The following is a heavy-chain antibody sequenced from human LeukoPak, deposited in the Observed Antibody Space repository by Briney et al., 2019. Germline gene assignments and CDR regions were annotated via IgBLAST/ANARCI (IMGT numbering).Heavy chain of an antibody. CDR3: AKDYASGAVAGSEFDS. CDR1: GFTFSNYG. V-gene: IGHV3-30*18. J-gene: IGHJ4*02. CDR2: ISYDGSNK. Sequence: GRSLRLSCAASGFTFSNYGMHWGRQAPGKGLEWVAVISYDGSNKFYADSVKGRFTISRDNSKNTLCLQMSSLRAEDTAVYYCAKDYASGAVAGSEFDSWGQGTLVTVSS. D-gene: IGHD6-19*01.